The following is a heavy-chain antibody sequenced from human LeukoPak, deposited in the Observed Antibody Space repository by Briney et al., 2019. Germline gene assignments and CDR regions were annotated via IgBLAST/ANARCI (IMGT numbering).Heavy chain of an antibody. CDR1: GGSTSTSNFY. J-gene: IGHJ4*02. V-gene: IGHV4-39*01. Sequence: SETLSLTCTVSGGSTSTSNFYWGWIRLPPGKGLEWIGSIYYSGSTSYNPSLKSRVTISVDTSKNQFSLKLSSVTAADTAVYYCARHAGLKDYGGYWISGLGVWGQGTLVTVSS. CDR2: IYYSGST. D-gene: IGHD4-17*01. CDR3: ARHAGLKDYGGYWISGLGV.